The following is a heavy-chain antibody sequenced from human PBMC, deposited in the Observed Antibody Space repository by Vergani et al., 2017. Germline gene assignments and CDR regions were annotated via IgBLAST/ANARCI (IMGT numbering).Heavy chain of an antibody. V-gene: IGHV3-33*01. CDR2: IWYDGSNK. J-gene: IGHJ4*02. CDR1: GFTFSSYG. CDR3: ARTMLQYCSSTSCPPADY. D-gene: IGHD2-2*01. Sequence: QVQLVESGGGVVQPGRSLRLSCAASGFTFSSYGMHWVRQAAGKGLEWVAVIWYDGSNKYYADSWKGRFTISRDNSKNTLYLQMNSLRAEDTSVYYCARTMLQYCSSTSCPPADYWGQGTLVTVSS.